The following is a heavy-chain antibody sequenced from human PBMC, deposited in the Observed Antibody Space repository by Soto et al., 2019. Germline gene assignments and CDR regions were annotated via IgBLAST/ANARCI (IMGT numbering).Heavy chain of an antibody. CDR2: IYYSGST. V-gene: IGHV4-39*02. CDR3: ARRMKINCSGGSCYSYYYMDV. Sequence: QLQLQESGPGLVKPSETLSLTCTVSGGSISSSSYYWGWIRQPPGKGLEGIGSIYYSGSTYYNPSLKSRVTLSVDTSNNHFSLKLSSVTAADTAVYYCARRMKINCSGGSCYSYYYMDVWGKGTTVTVSS. J-gene: IGHJ6*03. CDR1: GGSISSSSYY. D-gene: IGHD2-15*01.